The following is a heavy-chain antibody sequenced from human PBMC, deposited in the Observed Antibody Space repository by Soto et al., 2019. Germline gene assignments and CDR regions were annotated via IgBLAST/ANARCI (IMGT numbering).Heavy chain of an antibody. CDR3: SRRGDGSGSLDY. Sequence: HVQMQASGPGLVKPPGTLSLTCAVSDDSISSSSWCSWVRLPPGKGLEWIGEIYHSGTTNYNPSLKSRVTIAVDKSKNQFSLKLSSVTAADTAVYYGSRRGDGSGSLDYWGQGTLVTVSS. V-gene: IGHV4-4*03. CDR2: IYHSGTT. CDR1: DDSISSSSW. D-gene: IGHD3-10*01. J-gene: IGHJ4*02.